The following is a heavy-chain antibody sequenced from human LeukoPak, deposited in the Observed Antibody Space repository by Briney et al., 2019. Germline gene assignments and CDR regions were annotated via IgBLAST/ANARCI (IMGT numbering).Heavy chain of an antibody. CDR3: ARAPRGYYDYVWGSYRYFDY. CDR2: IYYSGST. CDR1: GGSFSSYY. D-gene: IGHD3-16*02. V-gene: IGHV4-39*07. Sequence: SETLSLTCAVYGGSFSSYYWGWIRQPPGKGLEWIGSIYYSGSTYYNPSLKSRVTISVDTSKNQFSLKLSSVTAADTAVYYCARAPRGYYDYVWGSYRYFDYWGQGTLVTVSS. J-gene: IGHJ4*02.